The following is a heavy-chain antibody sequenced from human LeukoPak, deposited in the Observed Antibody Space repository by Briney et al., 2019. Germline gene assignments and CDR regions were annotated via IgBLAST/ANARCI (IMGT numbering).Heavy chain of an antibody. CDR2: IKQDGSEK. J-gene: IGHJ4*02. V-gene: IGHV3-7*01. CDR1: GFTFSSYW. Sequence: GGSLRLSCAASGFTFSSYWLSWVRQAPGKGLEWVANIKQDGSEKYYVDSVKGRFTISRDNAKNSLYLQMNSLRAEDTAVYYCAREAGPHDFWSGYSHWGQGTLVTVSS. CDR3: AREAGPHDFWSGYSH. D-gene: IGHD3-3*01.